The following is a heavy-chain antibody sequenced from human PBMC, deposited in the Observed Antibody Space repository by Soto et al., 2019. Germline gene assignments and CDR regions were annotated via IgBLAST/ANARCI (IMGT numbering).Heavy chain of an antibody. V-gene: IGHV3-23*01. Sequence: GGSLRLSCAASGFAFSSYAMSWVRQAPGKGLEWVSAISGSGGSTYYADSVKGRFTISRDNSKNTLYLQMNSLRAEDTAVYYCAKDHYYDSSGYYHEGAFDIWGQGTMVTVSS. D-gene: IGHD3-22*01. CDR2: ISGSGGST. CDR3: AKDHYYDSSGYYHEGAFDI. CDR1: GFAFSSYA. J-gene: IGHJ3*02.